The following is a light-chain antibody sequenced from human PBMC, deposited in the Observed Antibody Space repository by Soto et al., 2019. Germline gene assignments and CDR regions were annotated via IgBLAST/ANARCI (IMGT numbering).Light chain of an antibody. CDR1: QAISNY. CDR2: GAK. Sequence: DIQMTQSPSFLSASVGDRVTITCRASQAISNYLNWYQQKPVKAPHLLIFGAKTLQSGVPSRFSGSGYGTDFTHPISPLQPEDVGIYYCQPCHATPLTFGQGTRL. V-gene: IGKV1-39*01. CDR3: QPCHATPLT. J-gene: IGKJ5*01.